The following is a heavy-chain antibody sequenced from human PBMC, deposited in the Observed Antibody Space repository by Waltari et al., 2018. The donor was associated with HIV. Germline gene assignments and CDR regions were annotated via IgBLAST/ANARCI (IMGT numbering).Heavy chain of an antibody. D-gene: IGHD6-13*01. V-gene: IGHV1-2*06. CDR1: GYTFTGYY. CDR2: INPNSGGT. Sequence: QVQLVQSGAEVKKPGASVKVSCKASGYTFTGYYMHWVRQAPGQGLEWMGRINPNSGGTKYAQKFQGRVTMTRDTSSSTAYMELSRLRSDDTAVYYCARGPQTPHLQQPNPYYYYYYMDVWGKGTTVTVSS. CDR3: ARGPQTPHLQQPNPYYYYYYMDV. J-gene: IGHJ6*03.